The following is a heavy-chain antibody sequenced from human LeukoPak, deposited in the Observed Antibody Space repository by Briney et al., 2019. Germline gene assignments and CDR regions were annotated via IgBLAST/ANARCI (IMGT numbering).Heavy chain of an antibody. V-gene: IGHV4-59*12. CDR1: GGSISSYS. CDR2: IYHSGST. D-gene: IGHD3-22*01. J-gene: IGHJ4*02. CDR3: ARGADSSAYSYGY. Sequence: SETLSLTCTVSGGSISSYSWSWIRQPPGKGLEWIGYIYHSGSTYCNPSLKSRVTISVDRSKNQFSLKLSSVTAADTAVYYCARGADSSAYSYGYWGQGTLVTVSS.